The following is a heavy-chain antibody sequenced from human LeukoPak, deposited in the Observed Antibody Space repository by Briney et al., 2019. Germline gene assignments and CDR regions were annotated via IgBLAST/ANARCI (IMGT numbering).Heavy chain of an antibody. Sequence: GGSLRLSCSASGFAFSTYWMSWVRQAPGKGLEWVANIKKDGSEKLYADSVKGRFTISRDNAMNALYLQMNRLRVEDTAVYYCAGDDGWVFHFWGQGTMVTVSS. V-gene: IGHV3-7*01. CDR3: AGDDGWVFHF. D-gene: IGHD5-24*01. CDR1: GFAFSTYW. J-gene: IGHJ3*01. CDR2: IKKDGSEK.